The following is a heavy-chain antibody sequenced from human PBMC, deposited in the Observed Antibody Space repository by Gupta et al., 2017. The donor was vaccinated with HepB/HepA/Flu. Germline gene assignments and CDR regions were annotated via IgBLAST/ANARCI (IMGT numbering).Heavy chain of an antibody. CDR1: GGSFSGYY. D-gene: IGHD3-3*01. CDR3: ARVGPRITIFGVVMGKYYYYGMDV. CDR2: INHSGST. J-gene: IGHJ6*02. V-gene: IGHV4-34*01. Sequence: QVQLQQWGAGLLKPSETLSLTCAFYGGSFSGYYWRWIRQPPGKGLEWIGEINHSGSTNYNPSLKSRVTISVDTSKNQFSLKLSSVTAADTAVYYCARVGPRITIFGVVMGKYYYYGMDVWGQGTTVTVSS.